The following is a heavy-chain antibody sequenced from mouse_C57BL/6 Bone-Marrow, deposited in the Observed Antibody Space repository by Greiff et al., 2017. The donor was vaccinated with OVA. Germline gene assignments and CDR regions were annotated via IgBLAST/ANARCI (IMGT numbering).Heavy chain of an antibody. CDR1: EYEFPSHD. Sequence: DVQLVESGGGLVQPGESLKLSCESNEYEFPSHDMSWVRKTPEKRLELVAAINSDGGSTYYPDTMERRFIISRDNTKKTLYLQMSSLRSEDTALYYCARHNYGNYGGWYFDVWGTGTTVTVSS. V-gene: IGHV5-2*01. J-gene: IGHJ1*03. D-gene: IGHD2-1*01. CDR2: INSDGGST. CDR3: ARHNYGNYGGWYFDV.